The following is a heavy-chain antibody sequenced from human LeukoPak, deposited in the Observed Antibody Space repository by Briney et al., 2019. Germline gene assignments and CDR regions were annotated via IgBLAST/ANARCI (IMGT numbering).Heavy chain of an antibody. CDR1: GGSISNNY. V-gene: IGHV4-4*07. CDR3: GRGFGAAAGDY. CDR2: IYTSGST. J-gene: IGHJ4*02. D-gene: IGHD6-13*01. Sequence: SETLSLTCTASGGSISNNYWSWLRQPAGKGLAWIWRIYTSGSTNYNHSLKTRFTMSIDTSKNQFSLELSSVTTADTAVYYCGRGFGAAAGDYWGQGTIVTVSS.